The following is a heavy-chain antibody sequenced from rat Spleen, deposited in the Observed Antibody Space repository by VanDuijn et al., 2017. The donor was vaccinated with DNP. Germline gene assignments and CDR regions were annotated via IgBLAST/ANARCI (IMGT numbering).Heavy chain of an antibody. V-gene: IGHV5-7*01. J-gene: IGHJ1*01. CDR1: GFTFSDYN. Sequence: EVQLVESGGGLVQPGRSLKLSCAASGFTFSDYNMAWVRQAPKKDLEWVAAISYDGGSTYYRDSVKGRFTISRDNAKTTLYLQMDSLRSEDTATYYCARDSGYWYFDFWGPGTMVTVSS. CDR3: ARDSGYWYFDF. CDR2: ISYDGGST. D-gene: IGHD4-3*01.